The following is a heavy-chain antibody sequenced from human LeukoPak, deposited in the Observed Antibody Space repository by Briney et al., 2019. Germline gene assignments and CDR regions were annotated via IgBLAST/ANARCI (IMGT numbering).Heavy chain of an antibody. V-gene: IGHV3-7*03. D-gene: IGHD1-26*01. CDR3: AKYRGILRGYYGMDV. CDR1: GFTFSSYW. Sequence: PGGSLRLSCAASGFTFSSYWMSWVRQAPGKELEWVANIKQDGSEKYYVDSVKGRFTISRDNAKNSLYLQMDSLRAEDTALYYCAKYRGILRGYYGMDVWGQGTAVTVSS. CDR2: IKQDGSEK. J-gene: IGHJ6*02.